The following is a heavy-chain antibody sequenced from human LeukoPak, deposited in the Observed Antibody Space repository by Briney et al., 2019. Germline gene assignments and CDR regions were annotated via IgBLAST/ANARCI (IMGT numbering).Heavy chain of an antibody. V-gene: IGHV4-30-4*07. CDR1: GGSISSGGYS. D-gene: IGHD6-19*01. CDR2: IYYSGST. J-gene: IGHJ4*02. Sequence: PSQTLSLTCAVSGGSISSGGYSWSWIRQPPGKGLEWIGYIYYSGSTNYNPSLKSRVTISVDTSKNQFSLKLSSVTAADTAVYYCARLAVAGTGDFDYWGQGTLVTVSS. CDR3: ARLAVAGTGDFDY.